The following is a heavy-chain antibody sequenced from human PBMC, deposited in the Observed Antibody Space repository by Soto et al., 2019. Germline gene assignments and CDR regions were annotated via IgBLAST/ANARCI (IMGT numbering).Heavy chain of an antibody. Sequence: QVQLQESGPGVVKPSETLSLTCTVSGGSLRGYSWSWLRQSPGKGLEWIGYVYSGGGTNYSPSFMGRVTISVDTTDNQFSLKLNSVTAADTAVYYCAREKTPMSPHYFYYGMDVWGQGTTVTVSS. CDR1: GGSLRGYS. J-gene: IGHJ6*02. V-gene: IGHV4-59*01. CDR3: AREKTPMSPHYFYYGMDV. CDR2: VYSGGGT. D-gene: IGHD3-9*01.